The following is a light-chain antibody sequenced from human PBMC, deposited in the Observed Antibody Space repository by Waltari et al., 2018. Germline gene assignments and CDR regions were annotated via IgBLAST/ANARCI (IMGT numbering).Light chain of an antibody. CDR3: LQYNSSPYS. CDR1: QNIRTS. CDR2: ETS. Sequence: DIQMTQSPSSLSASAGDRVTITCRASQNIRTSLNWYQQKPGKAPKRLIYETSTLISGVTSRFSGRGSGTDFTLTISSLQPEDFATYYCLQYNSSPYSFGQGTKVEIK. V-gene: IGKV1-17*01. J-gene: IGKJ2*03.